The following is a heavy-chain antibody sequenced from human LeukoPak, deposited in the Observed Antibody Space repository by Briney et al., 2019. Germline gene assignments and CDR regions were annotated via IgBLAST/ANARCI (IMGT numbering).Heavy chain of an antibody. V-gene: IGHV4-4*07. CDR2: INTSGST. D-gene: IGHD6-25*01. J-gene: IGHJ5*02. Sequence: SETLSLTCTVSGGSISSYYWTCIRQPAGKGLEWIGRINTSGSTNYNPSLRTRVTMSVNTPKNQFSLNLTSVTAADAAVYSCAREGGDPRWLDPWGQGTLVTVSS. CDR3: AREGGDPRWLDP. CDR1: GGSISSYY.